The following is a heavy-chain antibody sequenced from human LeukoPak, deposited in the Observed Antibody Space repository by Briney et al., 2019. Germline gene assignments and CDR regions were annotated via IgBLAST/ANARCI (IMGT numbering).Heavy chain of an antibody. CDR1: EFHIDDYG. V-gene: IGHV3-20*04. CDR3: ARGLYCSSTNCYLYFYFDS. D-gene: IGHD2-2*01. CDR2: IKRKGGRT. J-gene: IGHJ4*02. Sequence: GGSRSLLCAASEFHIDDYGMRWVRQVPGKGPEWVSGIKRKGGRTDYADSVKGRFTISRDNAKNSLYLHMNSLRAEDTAQYYCARGLYCSSTNCYLYFYFDSWGQGTLVTVSS.